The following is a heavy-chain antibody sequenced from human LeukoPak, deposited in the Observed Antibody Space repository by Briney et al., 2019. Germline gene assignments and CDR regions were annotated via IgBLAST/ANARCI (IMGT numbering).Heavy chain of an antibody. CDR2: ISISGSKT. CDR1: EFDFSSHA. V-gene: IGHV3-23*01. J-gene: IGHJ4*02. D-gene: IGHD3-22*01. CDR3: AKDFYDNSGSRYDY. Sequence: GGSLRLSCAASEFDFSSHAMTWVRQAPGKGLEWVSAISISGSKTYYADSVKGRFTISRDNSKNTLYMQMNSLRAEDTAVYYCAKDFYDNSGSRYDYWGQGTLVTVSS.